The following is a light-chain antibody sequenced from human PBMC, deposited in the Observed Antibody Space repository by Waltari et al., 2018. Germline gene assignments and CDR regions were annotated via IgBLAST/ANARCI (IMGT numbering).Light chain of an antibody. CDR2: WAS. CDR3: QQYYSGPRT. V-gene: IGKV4-1*01. J-gene: IGKJ1*01. CDR1: KSVLYSSNDKNY. Sequence: DIVMTQSPDSLAVSLGERATINCKSSKSVLYSSNDKNYLAWYQQKPRQPPRLLIYWASTRESGVPDRFSGSGSGTDCTLTISSLHAEDVAVYYCQQYYSGPRTFGQGTKVEIK.